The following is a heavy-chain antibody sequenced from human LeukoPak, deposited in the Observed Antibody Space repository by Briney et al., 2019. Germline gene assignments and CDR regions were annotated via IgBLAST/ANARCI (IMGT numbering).Heavy chain of an antibody. V-gene: IGHV1-69*06. CDR1: GGTFSSYA. D-gene: IGHD3-10*01. J-gene: IGHJ5*02. Sequence: ASVKVSCKASGGTFSSYAISWVRQAPGQGLEWMGGIIPIFGTANYAQKFQGRVTITADKSTSTAYMELSSLRSEDTAVYYCARMIQYYYGSGSYLYPWGQGTLVTVSS. CDR2: IIPIFGTA. CDR3: ARMIQYYYGSGSYLYP.